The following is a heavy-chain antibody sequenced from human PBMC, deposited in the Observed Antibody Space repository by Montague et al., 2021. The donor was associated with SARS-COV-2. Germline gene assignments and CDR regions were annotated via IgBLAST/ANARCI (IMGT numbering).Heavy chain of an antibody. Sequence: SETLSLTCTVSGDSISHSSYYWGWIRQPPGKGLEWIGSIYYSGSTYYNLSLKSRVTISVDTSKNQVSLKLNSVTAADTAVYDCARVRQWMVPFDYWGQGTLVTVSS. D-gene: IGHD6-19*01. CDR2: IYYSGST. J-gene: IGHJ4*02. V-gene: IGHV4-39*07. CDR1: GDSISHSSYY. CDR3: ARVRQWMVPFDY.